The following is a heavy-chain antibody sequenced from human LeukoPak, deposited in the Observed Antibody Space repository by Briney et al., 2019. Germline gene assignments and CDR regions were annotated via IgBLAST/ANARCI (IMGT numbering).Heavy chain of an antibody. D-gene: IGHD3-10*01. Sequence: GGSLRLSCAASGFTFDDYGMSWVRQAPGKGLEWVSGINWNGGSTGYADSVKGRFTISRDNAKNSLYLQMNSLRAEDTAVYYCARDLYYGSGDYYYYYYMDVWGKGTTVTVSS. CDR3: ARDLYYGSGDYYYYYYMDV. V-gene: IGHV3-20*04. CDR1: GFTFDDYG. CDR2: INWNGGST. J-gene: IGHJ6*03.